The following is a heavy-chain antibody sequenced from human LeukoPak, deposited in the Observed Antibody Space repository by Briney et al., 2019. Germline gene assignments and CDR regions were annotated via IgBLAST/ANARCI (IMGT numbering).Heavy chain of an antibody. CDR3: ARAPVTSCRGVYCYPFDY. CDR2: INPSGSRT. D-gene: IGHD2-21*01. Sequence: ASVKVSCKASGYTFTSHYMHWVRQAPGQGLEWMGLINPSGSRTTYAQKFQGRVTMSRDMSTTTDYMELSSLTSDDTAVYYCARAPVTSCRGVYCYPFDYWGQGTLVTVSS. CDR1: GYTFTSHY. J-gene: IGHJ4*02. V-gene: IGHV1-46*01.